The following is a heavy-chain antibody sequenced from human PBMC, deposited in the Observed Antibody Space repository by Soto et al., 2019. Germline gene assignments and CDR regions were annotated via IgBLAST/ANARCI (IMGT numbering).Heavy chain of an antibody. CDR3: YGGDNYYGMDV. J-gene: IGHJ6*02. D-gene: IGHD3-16*01. CDR1: GGSISSSSYY. V-gene: IGHV4-39*01. CDR2: IYYSGST. Sequence: QLQLQESGPGLVKPSETLSLTCTVSGGSISSSSYYWGWIRQPPGKGLEWIGSIYYSGSTYYNPSLKSRVTISVDTAKNQFALKLSSVTAADTAVYYAYGGDNYYGMDVWGQGTTVTVSS.